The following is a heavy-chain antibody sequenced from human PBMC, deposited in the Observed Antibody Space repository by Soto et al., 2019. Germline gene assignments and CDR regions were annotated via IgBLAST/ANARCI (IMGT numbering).Heavy chain of an antibody. CDR2: ISSSSSYI. V-gene: IGHV3-21*01. D-gene: IGHD6-13*01. J-gene: IGHJ6*03. Sequence: EVQLVESGGGLVKPGGSLRLSCAASGFTFSSYSMNWVRQAPGKGLEWVSSISSSSSYIYYADSVKGRFTISRDNAKKSLYRQMKSPRAEDTAVYYCGRIPYSSSWPAYYMDVWGKGTTVTVSS. CDR3: GRIPYSSSWPAYYMDV. CDR1: GFTFSSYS.